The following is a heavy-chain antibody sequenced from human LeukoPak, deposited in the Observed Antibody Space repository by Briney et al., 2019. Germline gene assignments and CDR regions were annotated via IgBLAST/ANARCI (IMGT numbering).Heavy chain of an antibody. V-gene: IGHV1-8*02. D-gene: IGHD3-3*01. J-gene: IGHJ6*02. CDR2: INPNSGNT. CDR3: ARGGAWRAMDV. CDR1: GYTFTGYY. Sequence: AASVKVSCKASGYTFTGYYMHWVRQAPGQGLEWMGWINPNSGNTGYAQKFQGRVTMTRNTSISTAYMELSSLRSEDTAVYYCARGGAWRAMDVWGQGTTVTVSS.